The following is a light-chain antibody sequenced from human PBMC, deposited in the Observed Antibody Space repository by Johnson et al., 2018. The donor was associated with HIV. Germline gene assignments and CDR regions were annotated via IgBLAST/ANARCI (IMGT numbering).Light chain of an antibody. J-gene: IGLJ1*01. Sequence: QSVLTQPPSVSAAPGQKVTISCSGSSSNIGNNYISWYQQFPGTAPKLLIYENNKRPSGIPDRFSGSKSGTSATLDLTGLQTGAEADYYCGTWDNSLSTGGVFGTGTKVTVL. V-gene: IGLV1-51*02. CDR2: ENN. CDR1: SSNIGNNY. CDR3: GTWDNSLSTGGV.